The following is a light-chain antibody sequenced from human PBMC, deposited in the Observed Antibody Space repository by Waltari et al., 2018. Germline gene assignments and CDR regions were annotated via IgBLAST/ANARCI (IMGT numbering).Light chain of an antibody. Sequence: DVVMTQSPLSLPVTVGQTASISCRSSQSLLHSNGNTFLIWFHQRPGQSPRRLIYRVSDQESGVPDRFSGSGSGTDFTLKISGVEAEDVGVYYCMQATHWPLTFGQGTKVEIQ. V-gene: IGKV2-30*02. CDR2: RVS. J-gene: IGKJ1*01. CDR1: QSLLHSNGNTF. CDR3: MQATHWPLT.